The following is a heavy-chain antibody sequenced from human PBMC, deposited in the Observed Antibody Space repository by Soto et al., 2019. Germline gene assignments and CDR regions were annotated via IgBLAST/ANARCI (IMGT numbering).Heavy chain of an antibody. CDR1: GFTVSSNY. D-gene: IGHD1-7*01. J-gene: IGHJ6*02. Sequence: GESLKISCAASGFTVSSNYMSWVRQAPGKGLEWVSVIYSGGSTYYADSVKGRFTISRDNSKNTLYLQMNSLRAEDTAVYYCARAGTGTTSYYYYGMDVWGQGTTVTVSS. CDR2: IYSGGST. V-gene: IGHV3-53*01. CDR3: ARAGTGTTSYYYYGMDV.